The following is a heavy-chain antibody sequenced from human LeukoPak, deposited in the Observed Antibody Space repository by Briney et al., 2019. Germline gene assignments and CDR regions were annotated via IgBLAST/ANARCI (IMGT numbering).Heavy chain of an antibody. CDR3: ARSYYDSSVTPFDY. D-gene: IGHD3-22*01. Sequence: SETLSLTCTVSGGSISSYYWSWIRQPPGKGREWIGYIYYSGSTNYNPSLKSRVTISVDTSKNQFSLKLSSVTAADTAVYYCARSYYDSSVTPFDYWGQGTLVTVSS. V-gene: IGHV4-59*08. J-gene: IGHJ4*02. CDR1: GGSISSYY. CDR2: IYYSGST.